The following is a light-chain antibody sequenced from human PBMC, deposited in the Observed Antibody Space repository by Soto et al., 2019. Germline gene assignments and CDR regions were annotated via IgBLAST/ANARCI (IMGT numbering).Light chain of an antibody. Sequence: EILLTQSPGTLSLSPGEISTLSCRSSQSVISSYLAWYQQEPGQAPRLLIYGASSRATGIPDRFSGSGSGTDFTLTINRLEPEDFAVYYCQQYGSSPNTFGQGTRLEIK. CDR2: GAS. J-gene: IGKJ5*01. CDR3: QQYGSSPNT. V-gene: IGKV3-20*01. CDR1: QSVISSY.